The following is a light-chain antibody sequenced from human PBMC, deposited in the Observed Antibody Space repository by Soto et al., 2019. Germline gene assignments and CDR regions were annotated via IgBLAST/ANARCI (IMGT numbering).Light chain of an antibody. CDR2: RND. J-gene: IGLJ2*01. CDR1: FSNLGSNF. Sequence: QSVLTQPPSASGTPGQRVTISCSGTFSNLGSNFVFWYQQLPGAAPKLLISRNDQRPSGVPDRFSGSKSGTSASLAISGLRSEDEADYHCAAWDDSLRGMVFGGGTKVTVL. V-gene: IGLV1-47*01. CDR3: AAWDDSLRGMV.